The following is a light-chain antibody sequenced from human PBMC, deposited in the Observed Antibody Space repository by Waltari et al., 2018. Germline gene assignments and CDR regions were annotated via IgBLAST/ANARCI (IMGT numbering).Light chain of an antibody. CDR3: CSYAGSRGVI. Sequence: QSALTQPASVSGSAGQSITISCTGTTSVVGSYNLVSWYQQYPGKAPKLMIHEGSKRPSGVSNRFSGSKSGNTASLTISGLQAEDEADYYCCSYAGSRGVIFGGGTKLTVL. J-gene: IGLJ2*01. V-gene: IGLV2-23*01. CDR2: EGS. CDR1: TSVVGSYNL.